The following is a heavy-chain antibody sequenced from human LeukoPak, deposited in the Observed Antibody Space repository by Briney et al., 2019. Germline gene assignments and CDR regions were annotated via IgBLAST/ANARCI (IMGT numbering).Heavy chain of an antibody. V-gene: IGHV3-66*01. CDR1: GXTVSSNF. D-gene: IGHD3-22*01. Sequence: GGSLRLSCAASGXTVSSNFMSWVRQAPGKGLDSVSVIYSGGSSTYYADSVKGRFTISRDNSKNTLYLQMNSLRAEDTAVYYCVRDYYYDTGAYRWFDPWGQGTLVTVSS. J-gene: IGHJ5*02. CDR3: VRDYYYDTGAYRWFDP. CDR2: IYSGGSST.